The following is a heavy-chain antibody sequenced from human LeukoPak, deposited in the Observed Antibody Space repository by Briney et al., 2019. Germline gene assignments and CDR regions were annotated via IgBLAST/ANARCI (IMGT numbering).Heavy chain of an antibody. CDR2: ISWNSGNI. Sequence: GRSLRLSCVGSGFTFDTYAMHWVRQVPEKGLEWVSGISWNSGNIGYGDSVKGRFTISRDNAKNSLYLQMNSLRAEDTAVYYCARGGRLLWFGELLSSPSDYWGQGTLVTVSS. CDR1: GFTFDTYA. D-gene: IGHD3-10*01. V-gene: IGHV3-9*01. J-gene: IGHJ4*02. CDR3: ARGGRLLWFGELLSSPSDY.